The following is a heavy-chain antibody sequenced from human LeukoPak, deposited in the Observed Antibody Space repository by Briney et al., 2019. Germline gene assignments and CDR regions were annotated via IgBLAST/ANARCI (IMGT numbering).Heavy chain of an antibody. CDR2: INPHGGNT. D-gene: IGHD2-15*01. J-gene: IGHJ4*02. V-gene: IGHV1-2*02. CDR1: GYTFSDYY. CDR3: ARVNGPGLALGGSRY. Sequence: ASLEVSCKASGYTFSDYYIHWVRQAPGQGLEWMGWINPHGGNTNFVQKFKGRVTVTRDTSTSTVYLELNSLSSDDTALYYCARVNGPGLALGGSRYWGQGTLVTVSS.